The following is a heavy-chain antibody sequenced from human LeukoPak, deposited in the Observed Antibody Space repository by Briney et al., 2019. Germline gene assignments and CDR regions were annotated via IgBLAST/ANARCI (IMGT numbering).Heavy chain of an antibody. V-gene: IGHV4-34*01. D-gene: IGHD6-19*01. J-gene: IGHJ4*02. CDR2: INHSGST. Sequence: PSETLSLTCAVYGGSFSGYYWSWIRQPPGKGLEWIGEINHSGSTNYNPSLKSRVTISVDTSKNQFSLKLSSVTAADTAVYYCARGQGSIAVAGFDYWGQGTLVTVSS. CDR1: GGSFSGYY. CDR3: ARGQGSIAVAGFDY.